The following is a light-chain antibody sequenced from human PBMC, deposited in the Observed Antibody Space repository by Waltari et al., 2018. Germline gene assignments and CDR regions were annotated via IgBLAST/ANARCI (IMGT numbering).Light chain of an antibody. Sequence: SYELTQQPSVSVSPGQTASIPCSGDTLGTSMASWFHQKAGQSPVLVIYQDSRRPSGIPERFSGSNSGNTATLTISGPQPMDEADYYCQAWDSNTEVFGGGTKLTVL. CDR1: TLGTSM. V-gene: IGLV3-1*01. CDR2: QDS. CDR3: QAWDSNTEV. J-gene: IGLJ2*01.